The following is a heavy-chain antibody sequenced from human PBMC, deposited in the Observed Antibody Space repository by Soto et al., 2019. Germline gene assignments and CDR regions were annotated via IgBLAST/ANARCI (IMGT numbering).Heavy chain of an antibody. D-gene: IGHD6-6*01. V-gene: IGHV5-51*01. CDR3: ARQVGAARLHPDY. J-gene: IGHJ4*02. CDR2: IYPGDSDT. CDR1: GYSFSSNW. Sequence: PGESLKISCKGSGYSFSSNWIGWVRQRPGKGLEWMGIIYPGDSDTRYSPSFQGQVTISADKSISTAYLQWSSLKASDTAMYYCARQVGAARLHPDYWGQGTLVTVSS.